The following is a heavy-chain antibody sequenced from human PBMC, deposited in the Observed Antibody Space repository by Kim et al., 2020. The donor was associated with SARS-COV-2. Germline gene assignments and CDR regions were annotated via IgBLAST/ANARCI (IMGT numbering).Heavy chain of an antibody. V-gene: IGHV3-23*01. CDR1: GFTLSSYA. Sequence: GGSLRLSCTASGFTLSSYAMSWVRQAPGKGLEWVSGISGSGDTTYYADSVKGRFTISRDNSENTLYLQMNSLRAEDTAVYYCAKDPCSGGRCYSGQSDYWGQGTRVTVSS. CDR3: AKDPCSGGRCYSGQSDY. D-gene: IGHD2-15*01. J-gene: IGHJ4*02. CDR2: ISGSGDTT.